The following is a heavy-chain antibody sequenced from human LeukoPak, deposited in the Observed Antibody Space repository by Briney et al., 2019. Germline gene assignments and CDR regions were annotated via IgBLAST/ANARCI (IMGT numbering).Heavy chain of an antibody. CDR1: GYTFTSYY. CDR2: INPSGGST. V-gene: IGHV1-46*01. CDR3: ARGPQVGATKGAFDI. D-gene: IGHD1-26*01. J-gene: IGHJ3*02. Sequence: ASVKVSCKASGYTFTSYYMHWVRQAPGQGLEWMGIINPSGGSTSYAQKFQGRVTMTRDTSTSTVYMELSSLRSEDTAVYYCARGPQVGATKGAFDIWGQGTMVTVSS.